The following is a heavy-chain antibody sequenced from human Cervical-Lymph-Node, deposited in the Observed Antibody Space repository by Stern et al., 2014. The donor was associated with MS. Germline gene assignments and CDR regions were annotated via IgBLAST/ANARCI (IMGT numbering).Heavy chain of an antibody. V-gene: IGHV1-46*01. Sequence: QVQLVQSGAEVKKPGASVKISCKASGYTFISYYMHWVRQAPGQGLEWMGIINPSVGRTTYAQKFQGRVTMTRDTSTSTVYMELSSLSSEDTAVYWCARDLARYPKDIGSYYGYWGQGTLVTVSS. CDR1: GYTFISYY. D-gene: IGHD2-15*01. J-gene: IGHJ4*02. CDR2: INPSVGRT. CDR3: ARDLARYPKDIGSYYGY.